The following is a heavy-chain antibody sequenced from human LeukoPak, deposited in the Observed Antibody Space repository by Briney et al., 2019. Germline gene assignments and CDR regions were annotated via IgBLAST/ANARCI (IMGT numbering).Heavy chain of an antibody. V-gene: IGHV4-4*07. CDR1: GGSISSYY. CDR2: IYTSGNT. D-gene: IGHD2-2*01. J-gene: IGHJ4*02. Sequence: PSETLSLTCTVSGGSISSYYWNWIRQPAGKGLKWIGHIYTSGNTNYNPSLKSQVTMSGDTSKNQFSLKLSSVTAADTAVYYCAGDIVVIPAALPYWGQGTLVTVSS. CDR3: AGDIVVIPAALPY.